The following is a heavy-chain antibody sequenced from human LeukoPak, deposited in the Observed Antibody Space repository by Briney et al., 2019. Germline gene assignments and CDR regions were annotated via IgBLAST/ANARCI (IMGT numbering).Heavy chain of an antibody. D-gene: IGHD3-22*01. J-gene: IGHJ4*02. V-gene: IGHV3-11*01. CDR1: GFTFSDYY. Sequence: GGSLRLSCAASGFTFSDYYMTWLRQAPGKGLEWVSYISGSGSTIYYADSVKGRFTISRDNAKNSLYLQMNSLRAEDTAVYYCARVANYYDSSGPGYWGQGTLVTVSS. CDR3: ARVANYYDSSGPGY. CDR2: ISGSGSTI.